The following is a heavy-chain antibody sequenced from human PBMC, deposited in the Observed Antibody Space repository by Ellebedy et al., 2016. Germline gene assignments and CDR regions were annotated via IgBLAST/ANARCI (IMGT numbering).Heavy chain of an antibody. CDR1: GGSIGNSNYY. D-gene: IGHD3-10*01. CDR2: MYYSGGI. Sequence: SETLSLTCTVSGGSIGNSNYYWGWIRQPPGKGLEWVGSMYYSGGIYYKPSLKSRVTPSVDTSKNQISLKVRSMTAADTAVYYCASTYGTRRYMDVWGKGTTVTVSS. J-gene: IGHJ6*03. V-gene: IGHV4-39*07. CDR3: ASTYGTRRYMDV.